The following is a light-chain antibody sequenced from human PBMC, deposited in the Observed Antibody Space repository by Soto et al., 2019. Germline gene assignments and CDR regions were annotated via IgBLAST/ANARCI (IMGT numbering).Light chain of an antibody. V-gene: IGKV3-20*01. CDR3: KQYGFLPRT. Sequence: VLTQSPDTLSFSPGDGSTLSCRSSQTISDNYLAWYQQKPCQAPRLVIYGASSRATGIPDRFSGSGSGTDFNLTISGLEPEDFAVYYCKQYGFLPRTFGQGTKVDIK. CDR1: QTISDNY. CDR2: GAS. J-gene: IGKJ1*01.